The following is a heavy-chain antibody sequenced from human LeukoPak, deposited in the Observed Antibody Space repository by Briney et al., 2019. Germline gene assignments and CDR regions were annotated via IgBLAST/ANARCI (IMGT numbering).Heavy chain of an antibody. J-gene: IGHJ4*02. CDR1: GFTFSSYA. CDR2: ISGSGGST. D-gene: IGHD6-13*01. CDR3: AKEEGSSWYGGVGGSKYYFDY. V-gene: IGHV3-23*01. Sequence: GGSLRLSCAASGFTFSSYAMSWVRQAPGKGLEWVSAISGSGGSTYYADSVKGRFTISRDNSKYTLYLQMNSLGAEDTAVYYCAKEEGSSWYGGVGGSKYYFDYWGQGTLVTVSS.